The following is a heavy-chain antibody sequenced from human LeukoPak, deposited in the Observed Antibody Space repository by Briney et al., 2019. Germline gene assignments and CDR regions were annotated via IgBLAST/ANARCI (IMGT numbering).Heavy chain of an antibody. CDR2: IYWDDDK. D-gene: IGHD2-15*01. J-gene: IGHJ5*02. Sequence: TGSPSVEPTQIAPLTFTISGVSLSTSGGGLSGIRQPLGMALAWPALIYWDDDKRYSQSLKSRLTITKDTSKTQVVLTMTNMYPVDTATYFCAHSASYCSGGSYYFPWGRGTLVTVSS. V-gene: IGHV2-5*02. CDR3: AHSASYCSGGSYYFP. CDR1: GVSLSTSGGG.